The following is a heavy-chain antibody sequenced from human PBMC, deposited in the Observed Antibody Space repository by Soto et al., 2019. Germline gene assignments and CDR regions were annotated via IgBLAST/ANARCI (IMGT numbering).Heavy chain of an antibody. D-gene: IGHD3-10*01. Sequence: GGSLRLSCAASGFTFSSYGMHWVRQAPGKGLEWVAVISYDGSNKYYADSVKGRFTISRDNSKNTLYLQMSSLRAEDTAVYYCAKASITMVRGVINPNNWFDPWGQRTPVTVSS. V-gene: IGHV3-30*18. CDR3: AKASITMVRGVINPNNWFDP. CDR1: GFTFSSYG. CDR2: ISYDGSNK. J-gene: IGHJ5*02.